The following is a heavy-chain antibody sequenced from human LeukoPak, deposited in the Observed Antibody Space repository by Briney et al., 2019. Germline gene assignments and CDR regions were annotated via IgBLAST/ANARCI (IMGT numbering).Heavy chain of an antibody. CDR2: ICQGGDT. V-gene: IGHV4-38-2*02. Sequence: SEPLSLTCVVSGYSISSGYCWGWIRQPPGKGLEWICTICQGGDTFYNPSLKSRVTISVDTSKNKFSLIVTSVTAADTAVYFCARDGGGYCSGGSCYANNWFDPWGQGTLVTVSS. J-gene: IGHJ5*02. CDR3: ARDGGGYCSGGSCYANNWFDP. D-gene: IGHD2-15*01. CDR1: GYSISSGYC.